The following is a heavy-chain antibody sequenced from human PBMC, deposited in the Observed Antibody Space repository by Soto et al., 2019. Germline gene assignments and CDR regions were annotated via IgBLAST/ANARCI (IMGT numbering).Heavy chain of an antibody. CDR3: ARDRSFGTSGYYSWDL. CDR1: GFIFTNYA. J-gene: IGHJ5*02. CDR2: ISSNGGNA. V-gene: IGHV3-30-3*01. D-gene: IGHD3-22*01. Sequence: QVQLVESGGGVAHPGKSLRLSCAASGFIFTNYAMHWVHQAPGRGLEWVAVISSNGGNADSADSVKGRFTISKDNSKNTVFLRMDSLRPEDSAIYYCARDRSFGTSGYYSWDLWGQGTLVTVSS.